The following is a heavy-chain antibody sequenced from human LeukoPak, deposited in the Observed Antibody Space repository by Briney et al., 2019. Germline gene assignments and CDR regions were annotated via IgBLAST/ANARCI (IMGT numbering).Heavy chain of an antibody. D-gene: IGHD6-19*01. Sequence: PGGSLRLSCATYGFSFSTYWMSWVRRAPGKGLEWVANVNQDGSQKFYVDSVKGRFTISRDNSKNTLYLQMNSLSADDTAVYYCARNSPGISSGWYGYWGPGTLVIVSS. CDR1: GFSFSTYW. V-gene: IGHV3-7*05. CDR3: ARNSPGISSGWYGY. J-gene: IGHJ4*02. CDR2: VNQDGSQK.